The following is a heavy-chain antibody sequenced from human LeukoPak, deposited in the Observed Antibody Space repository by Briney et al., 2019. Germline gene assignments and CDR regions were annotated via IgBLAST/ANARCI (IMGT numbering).Heavy chain of an antibody. CDR3: TTAGILTYYDFWSGYWRFDY. V-gene: IGHV3-15*01. Sequence: GVSLRLSCAASGFTFSNAWMSWVRQAPGKGLEWVGRIKSKTDGGTTDYAAPVKGRFTISRDDSKNTLYLQMNSLKTEDTAVYYCTTAGILTYYDFWSGYWRFDYWGQGTLVTVSS. CDR2: IKSKTDGGTT. J-gene: IGHJ4*02. D-gene: IGHD3-3*01. CDR1: GFTFSNAW.